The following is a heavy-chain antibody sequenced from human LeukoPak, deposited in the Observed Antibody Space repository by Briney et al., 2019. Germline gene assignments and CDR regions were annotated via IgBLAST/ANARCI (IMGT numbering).Heavy chain of an antibody. D-gene: IGHD3-10*01. CDR2: ISSSSSTM. Sequence: GGSLRLSCAASGFTFSSYSMNWVRQAPGKGLEWVSYISSSSSTMSYADSVKGRFTISRDNAKNSLYLQMNSLRAEDTAVYYCAGHMVRGVIVYMDVWGKGTTVTVSS. J-gene: IGHJ6*03. CDR3: AGHMVRGVIVYMDV. V-gene: IGHV3-48*01. CDR1: GFTFSSYS.